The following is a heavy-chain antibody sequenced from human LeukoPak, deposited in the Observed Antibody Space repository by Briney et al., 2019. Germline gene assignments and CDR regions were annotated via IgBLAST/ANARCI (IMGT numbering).Heavy chain of an antibody. CDR2: ISSRSSYQ. CDR1: GFTFSDYY. Sequence: PGGSLRLSCAASGFTFSDYYMSWIRQAPGKGLEWVSYISSRSSYQYYSDSVKGRFTISRDDAKNFLYLQMTSLGAEDTAVYYCSTLAATDGYWGQGALVTVSS. V-gene: IGHV3-11*06. CDR3: STLAATDGY. D-gene: IGHD6-25*01. J-gene: IGHJ4*02.